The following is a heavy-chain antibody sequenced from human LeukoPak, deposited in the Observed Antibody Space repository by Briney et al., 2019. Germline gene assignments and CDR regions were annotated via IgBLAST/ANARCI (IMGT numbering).Heavy chain of an antibody. CDR3: ARQPTNYYYYMDV. J-gene: IGHJ6*03. Sequence: GGSLRLSCAASGFTFSSYGMHWVRQAPGKGLEWVAFIRYDGSNKYYADSVKGRFTISRDNSKNTLYLQMNSLRAEDTAVYYCARQPTNYYYYMDVWGKGTTVTVSS. CDR2: IRYDGSNK. V-gene: IGHV3-30*02. CDR1: GFTFSSYG. D-gene: IGHD1-1*01.